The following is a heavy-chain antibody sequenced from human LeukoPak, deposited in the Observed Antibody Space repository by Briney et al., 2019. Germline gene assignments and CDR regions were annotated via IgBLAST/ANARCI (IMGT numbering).Heavy chain of an antibody. CDR3: ALAYCGGDCYWDGGAFDY. D-gene: IGHD2-21*02. J-gene: IGHJ4*02. CDR1: GGTFSSYA. CDR2: IIPILGIA. V-gene: IGHV1-69*04. Sequence: ASVKVSCKASGGTFSSYAISWVRQAPGQGLEWMGRIIPILGIANYAQKFQGRVTITADKSTSTAYMELSSLRSEDTAVYYCALAYCGGDCYWDGGAFDYWGQGTLVTVSS.